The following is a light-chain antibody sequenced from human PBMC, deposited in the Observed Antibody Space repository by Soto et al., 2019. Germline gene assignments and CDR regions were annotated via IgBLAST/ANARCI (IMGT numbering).Light chain of an antibody. Sequence: QSVVTQPRTASGSPGQSVTISCTGTSSDVGAYDYVSWYQHHPGKAPKLMTYEVSKRPSGVPDRFSGSKSGNTASLTVSGLQAEDEADYYCSSYADSSNFVVFGGGTKVNVL. CDR3: SSYADSSNFVV. CDR2: EVS. CDR1: SSDVGAYDY. J-gene: IGLJ2*01. V-gene: IGLV2-8*01.